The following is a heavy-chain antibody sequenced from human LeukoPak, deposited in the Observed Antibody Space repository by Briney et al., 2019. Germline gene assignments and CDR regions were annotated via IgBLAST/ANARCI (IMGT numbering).Heavy chain of an antibody. D-gene: IGHD2-15*01. J-gene: IGHJ4*02. V-gene: IGHV4-39*01. CDR3: ARRGYCSGGSCLDY. Sequence: SETLSLTCTVSGGSISSSRYYWGWIRQPPGKGLEWIGSIYYSGSTYHNPSLKSRVTISVDTSKNQFSLKLSSVTAADTAVYYCARRGYCSGGSCLDYWGQGALVIVSP. CDR2: IYYSGST. CDR1: GGSISSSRYY.